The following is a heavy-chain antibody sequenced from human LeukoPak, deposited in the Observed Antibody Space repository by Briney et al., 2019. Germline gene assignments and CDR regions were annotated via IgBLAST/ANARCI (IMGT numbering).Heavy chain of an antibody. J-gene: IGHJ4*02. CDR3: ARQRAGPLHYFDY. D-gene: IGHD1-26*01. CDR1: DASISGYY. Sequence: PSETLSLTCTVSDASISGYYWSWIRQPPGKGLEWIGYIYYSGSTNYNPSLKSRVTISVDTSKNQFSLRLSSVTAADTAVYYCARQRAGPLHYFDYWGQGTLVTVSS. CDR2: IYYSGST. V-gene: IGHV4-59*08.